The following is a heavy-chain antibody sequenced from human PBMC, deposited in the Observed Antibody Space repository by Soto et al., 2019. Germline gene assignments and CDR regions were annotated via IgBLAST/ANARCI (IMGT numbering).Heavy chain of an antibody. CDR1: GFTFTSSA. J-gene: IGHJ6*03. CDR3: AADPTFSELLNPYYYYMDV. CDR2: IVVGRGNT. Sequence: SVKVSCKASGFTFTSSAMQWVRQARGQRLEWIGWIVVGRGNTNYAQKFQERVTITRDMSTSTAYMELSSLRSEDTAVYYCAADPTFSELLNPYYYYMDVWGKGTTVTVSS. D-gene: IGHD1-7*01. V-gene: IGHV1-58*02.